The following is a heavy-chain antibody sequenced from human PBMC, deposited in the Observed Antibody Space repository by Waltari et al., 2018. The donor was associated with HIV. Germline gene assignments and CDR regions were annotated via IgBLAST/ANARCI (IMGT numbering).Heavy chain of an antibody. Sequence: QVQLQESGPGLVKPSETLSLTCTVSGYSIGSGYYWGWLRQPPGKGLEWIGSIYHSGSTYYNPSLKSRVTISVDTSKNQFSLKLSSVTAADTAVYYCASGSITMIEDAFDIWGQGTMVTVSS. D-gene: IGHD3-22*01. J-gene: IGHJ3*02. V-gene: IGHV4-38-2*02. CDR3: ASGSITMIEDAFDI. CDR1: GYSIGSGYY. CDR2: IYHSGST.